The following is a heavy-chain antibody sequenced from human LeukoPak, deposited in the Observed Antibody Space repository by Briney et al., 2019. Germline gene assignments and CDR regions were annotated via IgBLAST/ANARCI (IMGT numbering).Heavy chain of an antibody. Sequence: GGSLRHSCAASGFTFSSYAMHWVRQAPGKGLEWVAVISYDGSNKYYADSVKGRFTISRDNSKNTLYLQMNSLRAEDTAVYYCAREHIVVVAGGFDYWGQGTLVTVSS. CDR2: ISYDGSNK. CDR1: GFTFSSYA. CDR3: AREHIVVVAGGFDY. V-gene: IGHV3-30*04. D-gene: IGHD2-15*01. J-gene: IGHJ4*02.